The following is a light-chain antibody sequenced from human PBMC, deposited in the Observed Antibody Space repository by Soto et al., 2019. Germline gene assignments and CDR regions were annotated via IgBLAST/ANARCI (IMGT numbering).Light chain of an antibody. Sequence: QSVLAQPASVSGSPGQSIPISCTGTSSDVGGYNFVSWYQQHPGKAPKLLIYDVSDRPSGVSNRFSGSKSGNTASLTISELQAEDEADYYCNSYTSSSTSYVFGSGTKVTVL. CDR1: SSDVGGYNF. CDR2: DVS. J-gene: IGLJ1*01. CDR3: NSYTSSSTSYV. V-gene: IGLV2-14*03.